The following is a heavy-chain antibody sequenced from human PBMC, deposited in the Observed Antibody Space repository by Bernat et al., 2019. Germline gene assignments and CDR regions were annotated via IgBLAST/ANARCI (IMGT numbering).Heavy chain of an antibody. CDR3: ARDRRQQLGLNWLDP. CDR1: GYTFTSYG. CDR2: ISAYYGNT. Sequence: QVQLVQSGAEVKKPGASGKVSCKVSGYTFTSYGISWVRQAPGQGLEWMGWISAYYGNTNYAQKLQGRVTMTTDTSTSTAYMELRSLRSDDTAVYYCARDRRQQLGLNWLDPWGQGTLVTVSA. D-gene: IGHD6-13*01. J-gene: IGHJ5*02. V-gene: IGHV1-18*01.